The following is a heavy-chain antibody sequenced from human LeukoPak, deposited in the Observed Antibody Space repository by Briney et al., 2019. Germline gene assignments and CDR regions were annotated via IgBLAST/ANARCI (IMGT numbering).Heavy chain of an antibody. J-gene: IGHJ4*02. CDR2: ITWNSGKI. CDR1: GFTFDDYA. CDR3: ARAQTYGDSRLLLDY. V-gene: IGHV3-9*01. Sequence: GGSLRLSCAASGFTFDDYAMHWVRQAPGKGLEWVSSITWNSGKIDYADSVKGRFTTSRDNAKNSQYLQMNSLRVEDTALYYCARAQTYGDSRLLLDYWGQGTLVTVSS. D-gene: IGHD4-17*01.